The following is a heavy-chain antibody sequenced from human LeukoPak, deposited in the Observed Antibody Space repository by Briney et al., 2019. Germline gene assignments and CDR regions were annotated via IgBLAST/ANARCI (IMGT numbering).Heavy chain of an antibody. CDR2: IIPIFGTA. D-gene: IGHD2-8*02. Sequence: SVKVSCKASGGTFSSYAISWVRQAPGQGLEWMGGIIPIFGTANYAQKFQGRVTITTDESTSTAYMELSSLRSEDTAVYFCARDRVLGGRHDFDYWGQGTLVTVSS. J-gene: IGHJ4*02. V-gene: IGHV1-69*05. CDR3: ARDRVLGGRHDFDY. CDR1: GGTFSSYA.